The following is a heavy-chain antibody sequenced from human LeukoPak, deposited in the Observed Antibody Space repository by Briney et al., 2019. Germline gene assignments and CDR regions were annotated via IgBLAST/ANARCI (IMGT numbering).Heavy chain of an antibody. CDR3: ARDDSGYYDYTYYYYMDV. CDR1: GFTFSSYA. V-gene: IGHV3-23*01. D-gene: IGHD3-3*01. Sequence: GGSLRLSCAASGFTFSSYAMSWVRQAPGKGLEWVSSISGSGGNGDSTYYADSVKGRLIISRDNAKNSLYLQMNSLRAEDTALYYCARDDSGYYDYTYYYYMDVWGKGTTVTVSS. CDR2: ISGSGGNGDST. J-gene: IGHJ6*03.